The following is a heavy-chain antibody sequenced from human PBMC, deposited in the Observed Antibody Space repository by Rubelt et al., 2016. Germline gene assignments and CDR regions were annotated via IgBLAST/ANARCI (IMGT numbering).Heavy chain of an antibody. J-gene: IGHJ6*02. CDR2: ISTSGST. Sequence: QVQLQQWGAGLLKPSETLSLTCAVYGGSFSGYYWSWIRQPPGKGLEWIGRISTSGSTNYNPSLKSRVTMSLEQSKNQFSLKLSSVTAADTAVYYCAREQLLSDYYYGMDVWGQGTTVTVSS. D-gene: IGHD2-2*01. CDR3: AREQLLSDYYYGMDV. CDR1: GGSFSGYY. V-gene: IGHV4-59*10.